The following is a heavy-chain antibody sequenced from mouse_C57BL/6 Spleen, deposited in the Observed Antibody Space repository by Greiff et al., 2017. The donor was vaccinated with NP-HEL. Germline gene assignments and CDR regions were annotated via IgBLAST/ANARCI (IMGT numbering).Heavy chain of an antibody. V-gene: IGHV1-4*01. Sequence: QVHVKQSGAELARPGASVKMSCKASGYTFTSYTMHWVKQRPGQGLEWIGYINPSSGYTKYNQKFKDKATLTADKSSSTAYMQLSSLTSEDSAVYYCARLQDYGLDYWGQGTTLTVSS. J-gene: IGHJ2*01. CDR3: ARLQDYGLDY. CDR1: GYTFTSYT. D-gene: IGHD1-2*01. CDR2: INPSSGYT.